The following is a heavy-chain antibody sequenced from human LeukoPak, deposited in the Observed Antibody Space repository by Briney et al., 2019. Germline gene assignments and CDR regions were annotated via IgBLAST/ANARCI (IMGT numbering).Heavy chain of an antibody. CDR3: ARFQRDRKYSSGWYLVTSNWFDP. CDR1: GGSFSGCY. V-gene: IGHV4-34*01. D-gene: IGHD6-19*01. J-gene: IGHJ5*02. CDR2: INHSGST. Sequence: SETLSLTCAVYGGSFSGCYWSWIRQPPGKGLEWIGEINHSGSTNYNPSLKSRVTISVDTSKNQFSLKLSSVTAADTAVYYCARFQRDRKYSSGWYLVTSNWFDPWGQGTLVTVSS.